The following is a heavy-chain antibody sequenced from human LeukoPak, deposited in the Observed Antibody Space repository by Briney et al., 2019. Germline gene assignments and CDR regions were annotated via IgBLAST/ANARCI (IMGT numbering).Heavy chain of an antibody. J-gene: IGHJ6*03. D-gene: IGHD4-23*01. CDR2: IGTSSTTI. V-gene: IGHV3-48*01. CDR1: GFSFRSYT. Sequence: LTGGSLRLSCAASGFSFRSYTMNWVRQPPGKGLEWVSNIGTSSTTIYYADSVKGRFTISRDNAKNSLYLQMNSLEADDTAVYYCARFAAGGSYYYYMDVWGKGTTVTVSS. CDR3: ARFAAGGSYYYYMDV.